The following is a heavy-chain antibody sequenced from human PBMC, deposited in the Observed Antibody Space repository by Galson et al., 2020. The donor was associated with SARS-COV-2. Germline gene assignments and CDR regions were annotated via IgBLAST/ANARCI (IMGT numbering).Heavy chain of an antibody. CDR2: ISYDGSNK. Sequence: GGSLRLSCAASGFTFSSYGMHWVRQAPGKGLEWVAVISYDGSNKYYADSVKGRFAISRDNSKNTLYLQMNSLRAEDTAVYYCAKDLQSFYGDYTPNWFDPWGQGTLVTVSS. V-gene: IGHV3-30*18. CDR3: AKDLQSFYGDYTPNWFDP. J-gene: IGHJ5*02. CDR1: GFTFSSYG. D-gene: IGHD4-17*01.